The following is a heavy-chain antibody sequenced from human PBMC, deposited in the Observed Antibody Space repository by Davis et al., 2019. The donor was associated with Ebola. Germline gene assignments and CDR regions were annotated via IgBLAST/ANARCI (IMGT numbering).Heavy chain of an antibody. J-gene: IGHJ4*02. CDR2: ISSSSSTI. CDR3: ARGVGYNFFDL. Sequence: PGGSLRLSCAASGFTFSSYSMNWVRQAPGKGLEWVSYISSSSSTIYYADSVKGRFTISRDNAKNSLYLQMNSLRAEDTALYYCARGVGYNFFDLWGQGTLVTVSS. CDR1: GFTFSSYS. V-gene: IGHV3-48*01. D-gene: IGHD5-24*01.